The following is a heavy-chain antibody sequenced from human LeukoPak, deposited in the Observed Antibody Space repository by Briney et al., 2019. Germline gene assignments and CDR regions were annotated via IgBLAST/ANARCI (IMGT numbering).Heavy chain of an antibody. Sequence: PGGSLRLSCAASGFTVSSNYMSWVRQAPGKGLEWVSVIYSGGSTYYADSVKGRFTISRDNSKNTLYLQMNSLRAEDTAVYYCAREGSLRFLEWLSINYYYYGMDVWGQGTTVTVSS. CDR1: GFTVSSNY. CDR3: AREGSLRFLEWLSINYYYYGMDV. V-gene: IGHV3-53*05. J-gene: IGHJ6*02. D-gene: IGHD3-3*01. CDR2: IYSGGST.